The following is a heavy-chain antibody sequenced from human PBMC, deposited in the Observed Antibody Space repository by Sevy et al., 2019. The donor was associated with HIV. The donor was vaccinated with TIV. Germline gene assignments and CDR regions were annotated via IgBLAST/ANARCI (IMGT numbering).Heavy chain of an antibody. J-gene: IGHJ4*02. CDR3: ARDSSSWDPYFDY. CDR1: GGSISSYY. CDR2: IYTSGST. D-gene: IGHD6-13*01. V-gene: IGHV4-4*07. Sequence: SETLSLTCTVSGGSISSYYWSWIRHPAGKGLEWIGRIYTSGSTNYNPSLKSRVTMSVDTSKNQFSLKLSSVTAADTAVYYCARDSSSWDPYFDYWGQGTLVTVSS.